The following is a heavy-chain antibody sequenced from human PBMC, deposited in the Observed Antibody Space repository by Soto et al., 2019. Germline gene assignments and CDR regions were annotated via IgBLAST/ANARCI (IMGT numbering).Heavy chain of an antibody. CDR1: GYTFTGYY. CDR2: ISPKSGGT. J-gene: IGHJ4*02. D-gene: IGHD1-7*01. V-gene: IGHV1-2*02. Sequence: GALVKVSCKASGYTFTGYYIHWVRQAPGQGLEWVGEISPKSGGTRYAQKFQGRVTMTKDTSITTVYMELTNLSPDDTAVYYCGRGRSGELVVFYWGQGTLVTVSS. CDR3: GRGRSGELVVFY.